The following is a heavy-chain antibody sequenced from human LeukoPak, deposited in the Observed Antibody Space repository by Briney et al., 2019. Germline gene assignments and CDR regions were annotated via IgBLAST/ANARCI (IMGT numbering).Heavy chain of an antibody. J-gene: IGHJ4*02. CDR2: INHSGST. CDR3: ARGIFGVVISGGFDY. V-gene: IGHV4-34*01. D-gene: IGHD3-3*01. CDR1: GGSFSGYY. Sequence: SETLSLTCAVYGGSFSGYYWSWIRQPPGKGLEWIGEINHSGSTNYNPSLKSRVTISVDTSKNQFSLKLSSVTAADTAVYYCARGIFGVVISGGFDYWGQGTLVTVSS.